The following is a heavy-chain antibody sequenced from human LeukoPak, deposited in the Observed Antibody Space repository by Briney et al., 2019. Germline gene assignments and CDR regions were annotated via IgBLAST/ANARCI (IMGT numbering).Heavy chain of an antibody. D-gene: IGHD3-10*01. V-gene: IGHV7-4-1*02. Sequence: GASVKVSCKASGYTFTSYAMNWVRQAPGQGLEWMGWINTNTRNPTYAQDFTGRFVFSLDTSVSTAYLQISSLQTDDTAVYYCARHWWPRQPTQTWSYSFDSWGQGPPVTVSS. CDR1: GYTFTSYA. CDR2: INTNTRNP. J-gene: IGHJ4*02. CDR3: ARHWWPRQPTQTWSYSFDS.